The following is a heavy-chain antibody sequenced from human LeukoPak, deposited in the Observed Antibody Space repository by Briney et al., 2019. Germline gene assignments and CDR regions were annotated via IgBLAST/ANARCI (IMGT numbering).Heavy chain of an antibody. J-gene: IGHJ5*02. CDR3: ARDMGGNWFDP. CDR1: GYTFTSYD. D-gene: IGHD3-16*01. V-gene: IGHV1-8*01. CDR2: MNPNSGNT. Sequence: ASVNVSCKASGYTFTSYDINWVRQATGQGLEWMGWMNPNSGNTGYAQKLQGRVTMTRNTSISTAYRELSRLRSEDTAVYYCARDMGGNWFDPWGQGTLVTVSS.